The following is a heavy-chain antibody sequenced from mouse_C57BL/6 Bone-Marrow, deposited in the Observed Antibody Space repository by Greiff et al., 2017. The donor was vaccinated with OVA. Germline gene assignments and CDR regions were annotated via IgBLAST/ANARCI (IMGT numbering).Heavy chain of an antibody. J-gene: IGHJ3*01. V-gene: IGHV5-12*01. D-gene: IGHD2-5*01. CDR2: ISNGGGST. Sequence: EVKLEESGGGLVQPGGSLKLSCAASGFTFSDYYMYWVRQTPEKRLEWVAYISNGGGSTYYPDTVKGRFTISRDNAKNTLYLQMSRLKSEDTAMYYCAIYYSNYGFAYWGQGTLVTVSA. CDR3: AIYYSNYGFAY. CDR1: GFTFSDYY.